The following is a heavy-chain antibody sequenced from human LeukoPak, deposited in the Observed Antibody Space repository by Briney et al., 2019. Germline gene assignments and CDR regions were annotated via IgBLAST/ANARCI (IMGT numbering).Heavy chain of an antibody. Sequence: GGSLRLSCAASGFTFSSYAMSWVRQAPGKGLEWVSAISGSGGSTYYADSVKGRFTISRDNSKNTLYLQMNSLRAEDTAVYYCAKGEGVNYYDSSGYPDYWGQGTLVTVSS. D-gene: IGHD3-22*01. CDR2: ISGSGGST. CDR3: AKGEGVNYYDSSGYPDY. J-gene: IGHJ4*02. V-gene: IGHV3-23*01. CDR1: GFTFSSYA.